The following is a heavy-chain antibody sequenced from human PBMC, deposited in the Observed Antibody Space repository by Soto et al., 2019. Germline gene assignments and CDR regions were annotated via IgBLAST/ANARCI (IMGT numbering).Heavy chain of an antibody. CDR2: IRSKRYGGTP. J-gene: IGHJ4*02. CDR1: GFSFDYYG. Sequence: GRSLRLSCTASGFSFDYYGVNWVRQARGKGLDWVGFIRSKRYGGTPDYAASVKSRFTISRDDSKNVAYIQMNSLNTEDTAMYCCTRDCHDDYGLDVWGQGALVTVSS. V-gene: IGHV3-49*04. CDR3: TRDCHDDYGLDV. D-gene: IGHD4-17*01.